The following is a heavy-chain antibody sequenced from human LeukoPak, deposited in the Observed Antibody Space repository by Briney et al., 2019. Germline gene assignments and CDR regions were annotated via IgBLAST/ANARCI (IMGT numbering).Heavy chain of an antibody. J-gene: IGHJ4*02. V-gene: IGHV1-18*01. D-gene: IGHD5-12*01. CDR2: ISAYNGNT. CDR3: ARDSRLYSGYDLPFDY. Sequence: ASVKVSCKASGYTFSSYGISWVRQAPGQGLEWMGWISAYNGNTDYAQNVQGRATMTTDTSTNTAYMDLRSLRSDDTAVYYCARDSRLYSGYDLPFDYWGQGTLVTVSS. CDR1: GYTFSSYG.